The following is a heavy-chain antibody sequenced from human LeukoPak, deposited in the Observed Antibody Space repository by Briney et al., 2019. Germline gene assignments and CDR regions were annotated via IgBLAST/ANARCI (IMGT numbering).Heavy chain of an antibody. J-gene: IGHJ4*02. Sequence: SETLSLNCTVPGGSISSYYWSWFRQPPGKGLEFIGYISDSGITNYNPSLQSRLIMSLDTSKNQLSLKLTSVTAADTAVYYCARIFNDWGQGTLVTVSS. CDR2: ISDSGIT. V-gene: IGHV4-59*01. CDR3: ARIFND. CDR1: GGSISSYY.